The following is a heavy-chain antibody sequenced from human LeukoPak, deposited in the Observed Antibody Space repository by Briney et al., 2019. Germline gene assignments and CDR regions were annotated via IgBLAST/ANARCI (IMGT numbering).Heavy chain of an antibody. J-gene: IGHJ4*02. D-gene: IGHD3-10*01. CDR1: GFTFSSYW. CDR3: AMGSLVPHDFDY. CDR2: INSDGSST. Sequence: GGSLRLSCAASGFTFSSYWMHWVRHAPGKGLVWVSRINSDGSSTSYADSVRGRFSISRDNSKNTLYLQMNSLRVEDTAVYYCAMGSLVPHDFDYWGQGTLVTVSS. V-gene: IGHV3-74*01.